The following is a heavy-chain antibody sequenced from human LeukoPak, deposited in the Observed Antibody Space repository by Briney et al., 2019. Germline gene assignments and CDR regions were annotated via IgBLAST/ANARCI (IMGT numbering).Heavy chain of an antibody. J-gene: IGHJ4*02. Sequence: GSLRLSCAASGFTFSSYGMHWVRQAPGKGLEWVAFIRYDGSNKYYADSVKGRFSISRDNSKNTLYLQMNSLRPEDTAVYYCASLKEWLLLGGFDYWGQGALVTVSS. D-gene: IGHD3-22*01. CDR1: GFTFSSYG. V-gene: IGHV3-30*02. CDR3: ASLKEWLLLGGFDY. CDR2: IRYDGSNK.